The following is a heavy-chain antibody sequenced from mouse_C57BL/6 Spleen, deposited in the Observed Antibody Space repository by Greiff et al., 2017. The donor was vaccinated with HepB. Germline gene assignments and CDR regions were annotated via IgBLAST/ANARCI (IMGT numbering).Heavy chain of an antibody. Sequence: VQLKESVAELVRPGASVKLSCTASGFNIKNTYMHWVKQRPEQGLEWIGRIDPANGNTTYASKFQGKATITADTSSNTDYLQLSSLTSEDTAIYYCALLVGMVLYHIDYWGQGTTLTVSA. V-gene: IGHV14-3*01. CDR1: GFNIKNTY. CDR3: ALLVGMVLYHIDY. J-gene: IGHJ2*01. D-gene: IGHD2-3*01. CDR2: IDPANGNT.